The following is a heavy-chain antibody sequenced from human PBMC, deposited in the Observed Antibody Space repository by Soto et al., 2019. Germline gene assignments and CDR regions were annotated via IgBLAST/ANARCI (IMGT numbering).Heavy chain of an antibody. CDR2: IYYSGST. CDR3: ASFDFWSGSDY. CDR1: GGSSSSYY. J-gene: IGHJ4*02. D-gene: IGHD3-3*01. V-gene: IGHV4-59*01. Sequence: LETLSLTCTVSGGSSSSYYWSWIRQPPGKGLEWIGYIYYSGSTNYNPSLKSRVTISVDTSKNQFSLKLSSVTAADTAVYYCASFDFWSGSDYWGQGTLVTVS.